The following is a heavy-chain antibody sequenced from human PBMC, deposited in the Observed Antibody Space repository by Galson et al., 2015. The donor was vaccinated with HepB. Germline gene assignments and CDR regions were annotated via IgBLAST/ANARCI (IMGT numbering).Heavy chain of an antibody. CDR3: AHGRYSRYYYGSGGRQYYFDY. V-gene: IGHV2-5*02. CDR1: GFSLSTSGVG. J-gene: IGHJ4*02. Sequence: PALVKPTQTLTLTCTFSGFSLSTSGVGVGWIRQPPGKALEWLALIYWDDDKRYSPSLKSRLTITKDTSKNQVVLTMTNMDPVDTATYYCAHGRYSRYYYGSGGRQYYFDYWGQGTLVTVSS. D-gene: IGHD3-10*01. CDR2: IYWDDDK.